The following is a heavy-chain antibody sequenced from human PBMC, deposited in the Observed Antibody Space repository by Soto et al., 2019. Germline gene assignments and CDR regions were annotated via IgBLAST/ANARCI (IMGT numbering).Heavy chain of an antibody. CDR2: IYYSGST. V-gene: IGHV4-31*03. Sequence: PSETLSLTCTVSGGSISSGGYYWSWIRQHPGKGLEWIGYIYYSGSTYYNPSLKSRVTISVDTSKNQFSLKLSSVTAADTAVYYCARGTLQWLRIYYYYYGMDVWGQGTTVTVSS. CDR1: GGSISSGGYY. D-gene: IGHD5-12*01. CDR3: ARGTLQWLRIYYYYYGMDV. J-gene: IGHJ6*02.